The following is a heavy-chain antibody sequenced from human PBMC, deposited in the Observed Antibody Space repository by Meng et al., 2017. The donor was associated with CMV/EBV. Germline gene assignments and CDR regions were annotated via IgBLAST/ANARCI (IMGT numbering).Heavy chain of an antibody. J-gene: IGHJ4*02. CDR3: ARDAQVVGATPGDY. D-gene: IGHD1-26*01. V-gene: IGHV1-69*05. CDR1: GGTFSSYA. Sequence: SVKVSCKASGGTFSSYAISWVRQAPGQGLEWMGGIIPIFGTANYAQKFQGRVTMTTDTSTSTAYMELRSLRSDDTAVYYCARDAQVVGATPGDYWGQGTLVTVSS. CDR2: IIPIFGTA.